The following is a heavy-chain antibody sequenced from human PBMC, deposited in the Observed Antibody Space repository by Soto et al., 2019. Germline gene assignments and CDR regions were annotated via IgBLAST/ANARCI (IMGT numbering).Heavy chain of an antibody. CDR3: ARGDRGEY. CDR2: IYVDDSET. D-gene: IGHD2-21*02. V-gene: IGHV5-51*01. CDR1: GYGFTIFL. Sequence: GEAVNIPCQRSGYGFTIFLSAWVRQMPGKGLEWMGIIYVDDSETRYSPSFQGQVTISADKSISTAYLQWSSLKASDTAMYYCARGDRGEYWGQGTLVTVSS. J-gene: IGHJ4*02.